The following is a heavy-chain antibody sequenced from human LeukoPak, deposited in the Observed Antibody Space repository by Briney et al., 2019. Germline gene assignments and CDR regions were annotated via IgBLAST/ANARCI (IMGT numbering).Heavy chain of an antibody. D-gene: IGHD6-6*01. CDR2: INHSGST. CDR3: ARAGIVARRGGVFDY. J-gene: IGHJ4*02. V-gene: IGHV4-34*01. Sequence: SETLSLTCAVYGGSFSGYYWSWIRQPPGKGLKWIGEINHSGSTNYNPSLKSRVTISVDTSKNQFSLKLSSVTAADTAVYYCARAGIVARRGGVFDYWGQGTLVTVPS. CDR1: GGSFSGYY.